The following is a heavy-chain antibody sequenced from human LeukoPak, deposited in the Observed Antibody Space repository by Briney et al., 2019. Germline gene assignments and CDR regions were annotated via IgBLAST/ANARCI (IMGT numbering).Heavy chain of an antibody. CDR3: ARIGAGSSRDY. J-gene: IGHJ4*02. CDR1: EFTFSSYA. V-gene: IGHV3-21*01. CDR2: IVGSSST. D-gene: IGHD6-13*01. Sequence: AGGSLRLSCAASEFTFSSYAMSWVRQAPGKGLEWVSSIVGSSSTYYADSLKGRFTISRDNAKNSLYLQMNSLRAEDTAVYYCARIGAGSSRDYWGQGTLVTVSS.